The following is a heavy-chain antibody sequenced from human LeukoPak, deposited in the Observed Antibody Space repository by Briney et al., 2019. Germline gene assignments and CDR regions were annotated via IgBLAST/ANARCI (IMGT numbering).Heavy chain of an antibody. CDR1: GYTFTSYG. J-gene: IGHJ3*02. Sequence: GASVKVSFKASGYTFTSYGISWVRQAPGQGLEWMGWISAYNGNTNYAQKLQGRVTMTTDTSTSTAYMELRSPRSDDTAVYYCARGGFGFPDDAFDIWGQGTMVTVSS. CDR3: ARGGFGFPDDAFDI. D-gene: IGHD3-10*01. CDR2: ISAYNGNT. V-gene: IGHV1-18*04.